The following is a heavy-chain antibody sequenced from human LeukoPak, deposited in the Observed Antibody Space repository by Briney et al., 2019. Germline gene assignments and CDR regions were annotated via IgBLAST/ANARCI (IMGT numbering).Heavy chain of an antibody. D-gene: IGHD3-22*01. CDR3: VTYYFDSSGPKKNY. CDR1: GVSFSGYY. Sequence: SETLSLTCAVYGVSFSGYYWSWIRQPPGKGQEWIGEINHSGSTNYNPSLKSRVTISVDTSKKQFSLKLSSVTAADTAVYYCVTYYFDSSGPKKNYWGQGTLVTVSS. V-gene: IGHV4-34*01. J-gene: IGHJ4*02. CDR2: INHSGST.